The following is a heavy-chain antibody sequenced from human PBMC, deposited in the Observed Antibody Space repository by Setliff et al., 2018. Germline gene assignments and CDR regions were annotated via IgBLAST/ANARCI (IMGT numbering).Heavy chain of an antibody. V-gene: IGHV4-59*01. D-gene: IGHD3-10*01. CDR3: ARALLWFGEGMDV. CDR1: GGSISSYY. Sequence: SETLSLTCTVSGGSISSYYWSWIRKPPGKGLEWIGYIYYSGSTNYNPSLRRRVAISVDKSKNQFSLKLSSVTAADTAVYYCARALLWFGEGMDVWGKGTTVTVS. J-gene: IGHJ6*03. CDR2: IYYSGST.